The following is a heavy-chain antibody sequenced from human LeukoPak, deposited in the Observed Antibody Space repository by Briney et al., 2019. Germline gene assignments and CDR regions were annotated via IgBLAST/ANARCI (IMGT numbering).Heavy chain of an antibody. CDR1: GYTFTGYY. CDR3: ARVSGGYVNYYYMDV. Sequence: ASVTVSCKASGYTFTGYYMHWVRQAPGQGLEWMGWINPNSGGTNYAQKFQGRVTMTRDTSISTAYMERSRLRSDDTAVYYCARVSGGYVNYYYMDVWGKGTTVTVCS. V-gene: IGHV1-2*02. D-gene: IGHD5-12*01. CDR2: INPNSGGT. J-gene: IGHJ6*03.